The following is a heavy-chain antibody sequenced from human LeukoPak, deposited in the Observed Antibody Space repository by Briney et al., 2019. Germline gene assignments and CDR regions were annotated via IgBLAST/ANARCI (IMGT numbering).Heavy chain of an antibody. CDR2: ISGSGGST. CDR1: GFTFSSYA. J-gene: IGHJ4*02. CDR3: AKAISPFGGVIEDGVDY. Sequence: GGSLRLSCAASGFTFSSYAMSWVRQAPGKGLEWVSAISGSGGSTYYADSVKGRFTISRDNPKNTLYLQMNSLRAEDTAVYYCAKAISPFGGVIEDGVDYWGQGTLVTVSS. V-gene: IGHV3-23*01. D-gene: IGHD3-16*02.